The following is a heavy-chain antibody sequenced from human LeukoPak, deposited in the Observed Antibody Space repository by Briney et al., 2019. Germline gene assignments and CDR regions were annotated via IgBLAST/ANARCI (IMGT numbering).Heavy chain of an antibody. V-gene: IGHV4-61*01. Sequence: SDILSLTCTVSGDSVSSVSDYWSWIRQPPGKGLEWIGYISYSGSTNYNPSLKSRVTISIDTSKNQFSLKLNSVTAADTAVYYCATSGSYCVEFDYWGQGTLVTVSS. D-gene: IGHD1-26*01. J-gene: IGHJ4*02. CDR1: GDSVSSVSDY. CDR2: ISYSGST. CDR3: ATSGSYCVEFDY.